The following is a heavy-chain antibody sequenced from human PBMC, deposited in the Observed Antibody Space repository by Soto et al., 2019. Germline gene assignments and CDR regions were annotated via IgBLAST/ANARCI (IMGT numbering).Heavy chain of an antibody. CDR3: ARGMTPPGAPAWYYFDS. Sequence: QVQLQESGPGLMKPSETLSLTRSVSGASIAGSSYWSWIRQPAGKGLEWIGRFSLSGTTNYSPSLRSRVTMSADVSKNQFSPRLTSVTAADTALYYCARGMTPPGAPAWYYFDSWGQGTLVTVSS. V-gene: IGHV4-4*07. CDR1: GASIAGSSY. CDR2: FSLSGTT. J-gene: IGHJ4*02. D-gene: IGHD2-8*02.